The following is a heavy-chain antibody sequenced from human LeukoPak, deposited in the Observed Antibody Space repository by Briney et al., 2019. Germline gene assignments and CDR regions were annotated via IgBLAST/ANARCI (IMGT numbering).Heavy chain of an antibody. V-gene: IGHV3-11*01. CDR2: IGSSGNTI. CDR3: ATRPYSSSWYFDY. Sequence: GGSLRLSCAASGFTFSDYYMSWIRQAPGKGLEWVSYIGSSGNTIYYADSVKGRFTISRDNAKNSLYLQMNSLRADDTAVYYCATRPYSSSWYFDYWGQGTLVTVSS. J-gene: IGHJ4*02. CDR1: GFTFSDYY. D-gene: IGHD6-13*01.